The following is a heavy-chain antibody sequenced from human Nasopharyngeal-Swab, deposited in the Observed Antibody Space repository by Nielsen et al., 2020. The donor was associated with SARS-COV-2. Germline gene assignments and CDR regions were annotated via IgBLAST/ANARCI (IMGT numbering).Heavy chain of an antibody. D-gene: IGHD2-8*01. CDR1: GFTFSSYS. CDR3: AKDASVYGIPYYFDY. Sequence: GESLKISCAASGFTFSSYSMHWVRQAPGKGLEWVAVISYDGSNKYYADSVKGRFTISRDNSKNTLYLQMNSLRAEDTAVFYCAKDASVYGIPYYFDYWGQGTLVTVSS. CDR2: ISYDGSNK. J-gene: IGHJ4*02. V-gene: IGHV3-30*18.